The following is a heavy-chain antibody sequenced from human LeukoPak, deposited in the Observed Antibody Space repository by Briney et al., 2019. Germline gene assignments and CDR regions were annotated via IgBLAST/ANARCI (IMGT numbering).Heavy chain of an antibody. CDR1: GGSFSGYY. CDR2: INHSGST. Sequence: PSETLSLTCAVCGGSFSGYYWSWNRQPPGKGLEWIGEINHSGSTNYNPSLKCRVTISVDTSKNQFSLKLSSVTAADTAVYYCASGSVSPDYYDSSGYYPLLGYWGQGTLFTVSS. J-gene: IGHJ4*02. D-gene: IGHD3-22*01. V-gene: IGHV4-34*01. CDR3: ASGSVSPDYYDSSGYYPLLGY.